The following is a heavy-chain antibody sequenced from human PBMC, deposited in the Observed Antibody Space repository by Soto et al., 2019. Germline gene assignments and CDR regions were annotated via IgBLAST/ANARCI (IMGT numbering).Heavy chain of an antibody. CDR3: AKDNGFWDYDFWSGYSWFDP. CDR2: ISWNSGSI. D-gene: IGHD3-3*01. V-gene: IGHV3-9*01. J-gene: IGHJ5*02. Sequence: LRLSCAASGFTFDDYAMHWVRQAPGKGLEWVSGISWNSGSIGYADSVKGRFTISRDNAKNSLYLQMNSLRAEDTALYYCAKDNGFWDYDFWSGYSWFDPWGQGTLVTVSS. CDR1: GFTFDDYA.